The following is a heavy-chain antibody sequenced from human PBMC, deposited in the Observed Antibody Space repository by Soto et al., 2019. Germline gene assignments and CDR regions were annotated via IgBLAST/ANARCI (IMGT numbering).Heavy chain of an antibody. CDR2: INHSGRV. V-gene: IGHV4-34*01. CDR1: GGSFSGHS. CDR3: STRAYDTNGYYRFDP. Sequence: QVQLQQWGAGLLKPSETLSLTCAVYGGSFSGHSWTWIRQSPGKGLEWIGDINHSGRVNYSPSLKSTVTISLDTSKNQFSLTLSAVTAAATAMYYCSTRAYDTNGYYRFDPWGQGTLVTVSS. J-gene: IGHJ5*01. D-gene: IGHD3-22*01.